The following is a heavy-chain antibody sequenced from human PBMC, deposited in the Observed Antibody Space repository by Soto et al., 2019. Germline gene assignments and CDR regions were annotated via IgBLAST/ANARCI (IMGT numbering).Heavy chain of an antibody. V-gene: IGHV4-39*01. CDR2: IYYSGST. CDR1: GGSMISSTDY. CDR3: ARRRYDMLTGYFHAPFDY. Sequence: SETLSLTCAVSGGSMISSTDYWGWIRQPQGKGLEWIGNIYYSGSTYYNPSLMSRVTVSVDTSKNQFSLKLSSVTAADTAVYYCARRRYDMLTGYFHAPFDYWGQGALVTVS. D-gene: IGHD3-9*01. J-gene: IGHJ4*02.